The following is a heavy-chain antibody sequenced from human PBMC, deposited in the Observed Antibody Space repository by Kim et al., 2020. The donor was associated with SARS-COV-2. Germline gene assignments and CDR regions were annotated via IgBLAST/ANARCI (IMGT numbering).Heavy chain of an antibody. CDR1: GGSISSSSYY. D-gene: IGHD3-3*01. CDR2: IFYSGSI. Sequence: SETLSLTCTVSGGSISSSSYYWGWVRQPPGKGLEWIGSIFYSGSIYYNPSLRSRVTISVDTSKNQFSLKLTSVTAADTAVYYCATQQLYIIRSPFDPWGQGTLVTVSS. CDR3: ATQQLYIIRSPFDP. J-gene: IGHJ5*02. V-gene: IGHV4-39*01.